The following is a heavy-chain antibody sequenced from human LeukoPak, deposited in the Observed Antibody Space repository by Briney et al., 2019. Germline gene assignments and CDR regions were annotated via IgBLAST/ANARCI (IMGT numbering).Heavy chain of an antibody. CDR1: GFTFGDYI. D-gene: IGHD2-21*01. J-gene: IGHJ4*02. CDR3: TVISGDY. V-gene: IGHV3-49*03. CDR2: IRSKSSGGTT. Sequence: GGSLRLSCTASGFTFGDYIMSWFRQAPGKGLEWVGFIRSKSSGGTTEYAASVEGRFTISRDDSKSIAYLQMNSLKTEDTAVYYCTVISGDYWGQGTLVTVSS.